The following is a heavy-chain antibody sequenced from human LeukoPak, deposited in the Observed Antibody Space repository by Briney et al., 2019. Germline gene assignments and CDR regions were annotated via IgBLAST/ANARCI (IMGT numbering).Heavy chain of an antibody. J-gene: IGHJ4*02. D-gene: IGHD3-10*01. Sequence: GGSLRLSCAGSGFKFSNYWMSWVRQAPGKRLEWVANIKHDGSEKYYVDSVKGRFTISRDNAKNSLYLQMSSLRAEDTAVYYCASLDSGGYVFDYWGQGTLVTVSS. CDR3: ASLDSGGYVFDY. V-gene: IGHV3-7*01. CDR2: IKHDGSEK. CDR1: GFKFSNYW.